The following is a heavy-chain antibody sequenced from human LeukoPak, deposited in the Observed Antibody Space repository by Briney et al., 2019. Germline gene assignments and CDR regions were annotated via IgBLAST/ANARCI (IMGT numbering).Heavy chain of an antibody. D-gene: IGHD3-3*01. CDR3: ARGRFVYYDFWSGYYPSAGYGMDV. J-gene: IGHJ6*02. CDR1: GGSISSGDYY. Sequence: SETLSLTCTVSGGSISSGDYYWSWIRQPPGKGLEWIGYIYYSGSTYYNPSLKSRVTISVDTSKNQFSLKLSSVTAADTAVYYCARGRFVYYDFWSGYYPSAGYGMDVWAKGPRSPSP. CDR2: IYYSGST. V-gene: IGHV4-30-4*01.